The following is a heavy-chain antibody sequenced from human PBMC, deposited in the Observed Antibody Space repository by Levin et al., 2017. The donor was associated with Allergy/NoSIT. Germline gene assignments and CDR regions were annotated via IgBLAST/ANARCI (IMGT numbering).Heavy chain of an antibody. CDR2: IWFDGSNK. J-gene: IGHJ6*02. D-gene: IGHD2-21*02. CDR1: GFTFRNHA. Sequence: QSGGSLRLSCAASGFTFRNHAMHWVRQAPGKGLEWVAVIWFDGSNKYYEDSVKGRFTISRDNNRDMLYLQMNSLGAEDTAVYYCVRDHRDSNFYYGMDVWGQGTTVTVSS. V-gene: IGHV3-33*01. CDR3: VRDHRDSNFYYGMDV.